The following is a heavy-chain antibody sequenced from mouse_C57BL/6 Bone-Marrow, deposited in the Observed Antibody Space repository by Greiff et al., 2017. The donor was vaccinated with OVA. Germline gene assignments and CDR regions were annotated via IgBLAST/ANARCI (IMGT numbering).Heavy chain of an antibody. CDR2: ISSGGSYT. CDR1: GFTFSSYG. D-gene: IGHD3-1*01. V-gene: IGHV5-6*01. J-gene: IGHJ2*01. Sequence: EVKLQESGGDLVKPGGSLKLSCAASGFTFSSYGMSWVRQTPDKRLEWVATISSGGSYTYYPDSVKGRFTISRDNAKNTLCLQMSSLKSEDTAMYYCARHGHYFDYWGQGTTLTVSS. CDR3: ARHGHYFDY.